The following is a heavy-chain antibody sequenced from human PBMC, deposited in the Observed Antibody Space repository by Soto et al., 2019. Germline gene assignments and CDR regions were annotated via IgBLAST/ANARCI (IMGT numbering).Heavy chain of an antibody. CDR3: ARYPDNYDFWKTNRFDP. V-gene: IGHV3-23*01. Sequence: GGSLRLSCAASGFTFSSYAMSWVRQAPGKGLEWVSAISGSGGSTYYADSVRGRFTISRDSSKNTLYLQMNSLGAEDTAVYYCARYPDNYDFWKTNRFDPWGQGTLVTVSS. CDR2: ISGSGGST. J-gene: IGHJ5*02. D-gene: IGHD3-3*01. CDR1: GFTFSSYA.